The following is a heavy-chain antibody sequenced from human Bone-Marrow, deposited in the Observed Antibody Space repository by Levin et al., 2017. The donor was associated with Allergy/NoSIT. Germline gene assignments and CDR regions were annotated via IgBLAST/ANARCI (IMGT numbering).Heavy chain of an antibody. CDR3: AREGRGRVISDYYYYYMDV. D-gene: IGHD3-16*02. V-gene: IGHV1-18*01. CDR1: GYTFTSYG. J-gene: IGHJ6*03. CDR2: ISAYNGNT. Sequence: GESLKISCKASGYTFTSYGISWVRQAPGQGLEWMGWISAYNGNTNYAQKLQGRVTMTTDTSTSTAYMELRSLRSDDTAVYYCAREGRGRVISDYYYYYMDVWGKGTTVTVSS.